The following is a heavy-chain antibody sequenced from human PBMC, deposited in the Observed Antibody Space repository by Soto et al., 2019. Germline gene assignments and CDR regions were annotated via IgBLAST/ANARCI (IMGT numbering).Heavy chain of an antibody. CDR2: IYRGLAT. J-gene: IGHJ3*02. V-gene: IGHV3-53*01. Sequence: EVQLVESGGGLIQPGGPLRLSCAVSGFTVSNTYMSWVRQAPGKGLEWISVIYRGLATYYADSVKGRFTISRDDSKNTVYLQMNSLTAEDTAVYFCARDRSDSSRADSFDIWGQGTMVTVSS. D-gene: IGHD6-25*01. CDR3: ARDRSDSSRADSFDI. CDR1: GFTVSNTY.